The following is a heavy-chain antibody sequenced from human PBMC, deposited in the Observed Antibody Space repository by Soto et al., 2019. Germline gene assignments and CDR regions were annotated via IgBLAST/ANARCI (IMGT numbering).Heavy chain of an antibody. CDR2: IYYSGAT. Sequence: QLQLRESGPGLVQPSETLSLTCLVSGGSISSSTYYWGWIRQPPGKGLEWIGSIYYSGATYYNPSLRSRITISMDRSKNHFSLKLTSVTAADTAIYYCVPVGIGTTTVDYWGQGTLVTVSS. J-gene: IGHJ4*02. V-gene: IGHV4-39*02. CDR1: GGSISSSTYY. D-gene: IGHD5-12*01. CDR3: VPVGIGTTTVDY.